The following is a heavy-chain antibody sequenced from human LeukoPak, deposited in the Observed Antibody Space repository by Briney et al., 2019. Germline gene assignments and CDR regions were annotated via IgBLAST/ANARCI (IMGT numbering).Heavy chain of an antibody. D-gene: IGHD3-10*01. CDR3: ARLGFGEYYFYYYMDV. J-gene: IGHJ6*03. Sequence: GGSLRLSCEASGFSFADHYMSWIRQAPGEGLEWVSYMSNSGSIIYYADSVKGRFTISRDNTKTFLYLQMNSLRDEDTAVYYCARLGFGEYYFYYYMDVWGKGTAVTVSS. CDR2: MSNSGSII. V-gene: IGHV3-11*01. CDR1: GFSFADHY.